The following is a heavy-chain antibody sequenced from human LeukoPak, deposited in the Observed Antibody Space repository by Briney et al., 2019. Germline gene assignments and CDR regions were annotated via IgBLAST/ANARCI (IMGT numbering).Heavy chain of an antibody. V-gene: IGHV4-59*01. CDR2: IYYSGST. Sequence: SETLSLTCTVSGASISSYYWSWIRQPPGKGLEWIGYIYYSGSTNYNPSLKSRVTISVDTSKNQFSLKLSSVTAADTAIYYCAREPDYWGQGTLVTVSS. CDR1: GASISSYY. J-gene: IGHJ4*02. CDR3: AREPDY.